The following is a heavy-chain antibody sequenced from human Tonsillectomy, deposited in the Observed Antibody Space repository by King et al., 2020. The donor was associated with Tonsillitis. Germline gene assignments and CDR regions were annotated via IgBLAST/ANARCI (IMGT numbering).Heavy chain of an antibody. CDR1: GFTFNSYG. CDR2: ISYDGSNE. Sequence: VQLVESGGGVVQPGMSLRLSCAASGFTFNSYGMHWVRQAPGEGLEWVAVISYDGSNEYYADSVKGRFTISRDNSKNTLYLQINSLRAEDTAVYYCAKSTTRRISSVGAPDYWGQGTLVTVSS. V-gene: IGHV3-30*18. CDR3: AKSTTRRISSVGAPDY. D-gene: IGHD6-6*01. J-gene: IGHJ4*02.